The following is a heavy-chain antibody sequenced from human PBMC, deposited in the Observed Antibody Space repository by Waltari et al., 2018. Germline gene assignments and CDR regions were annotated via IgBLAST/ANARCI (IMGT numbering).Heavy chain of an antibody. J-gene: IGHJ3*02. Sequence: QVQLQESGPGLVKPSQTLSLTCTVSGGSISSGSYSWSWIRQPAGKGLEWIGRIYTSGSTNYNPSLKSRVTISVDTSKNQFSLKLSSVTAADTAVYYCTRVSFGLGGAFDIWGQGTMVTVSS. CDR3: TRVSFGLGGAFDI. V-gene: IGHV4-61*02. CDR1: GGSISSGSYS. D-gene: IGHD5-18*01. CDR2: IYTSGST.